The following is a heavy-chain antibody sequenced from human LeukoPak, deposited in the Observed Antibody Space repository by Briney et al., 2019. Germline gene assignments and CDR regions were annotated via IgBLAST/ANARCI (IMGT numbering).Heavy chain of an antibody. D-gene: IGHD4-23*01. V-gene: IGHV3-7*01. Sequence: PGGPLRLSCAASGFIFSSHWMRWVRQAPGKGLEWVANIKEDGSETQCVDSVKGRFTISRDNAKSSLYLQMNSLRAEDTAVYYCARATRSSNSGDWGQGTLVIVSS. CDR2: IKEDGSET. CDR3: ARATRSSNSGD. CDR1: GFIFSSHW. J-gene: IGHJ4*02.